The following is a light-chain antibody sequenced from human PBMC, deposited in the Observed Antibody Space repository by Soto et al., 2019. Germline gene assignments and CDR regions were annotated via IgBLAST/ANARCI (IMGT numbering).Light chain of an antibody. J-gene: IGKJ1*01. CDR1: QSISSY. CDR2: AAS. Sequence: DIQMTQSPSSLSASVEDRVTITCRASQSISSYLNWYQQKPGKAPKLLIYAASSLQSGVPSRFSGSGSGTDFTLTISSLQPEDFATYYCLQDYNYPRTFGQGTKVDIK. V-gene: IGKV1-39*01. CDR3: LQDYNYPRT.